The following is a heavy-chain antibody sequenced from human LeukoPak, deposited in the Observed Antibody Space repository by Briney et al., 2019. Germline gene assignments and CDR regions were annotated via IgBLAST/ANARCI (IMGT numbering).Heavy chain of an antibody. J-gene: IGHJ4*02. CDR2: ISYDGSNK. V-gene: IGHV3-30-3*01. Sequence: PGGSLRLSCAASGFTFSSYAMHWVRQAPGKGLEWVAVISYDGSNKYYADSVKGRFTISRDNSKNTLYLQMNSLRAEDTAVYYCARDQNYYDSSGGFSKVLDYWGQGTLVTVSS. CDR3: ARDQNYYDSSGGFSKVLDY. CDR1: GFTFSSYA. D-gene: IGHD3-22*01.